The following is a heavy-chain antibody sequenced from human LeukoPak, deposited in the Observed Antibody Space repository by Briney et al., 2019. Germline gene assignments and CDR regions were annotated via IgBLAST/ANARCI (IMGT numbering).Heavy chain of an antibody. CDR1: GFSLGDHG. CDR2: ISSSGSTI. Sequence: PGGSLRLSCVASGFSLGDHGMSWVRQAPGKGLEWVSYISSSGSTIYYADSVKGRFTISRDNAKNSLYLQMNSLRAEDTAVYYCAELGITMIGGVWGKGTTVTVSS. CDR3: AELGITMIGGV. J-gene: IGHJ6*04. V-gene: IGHV3-48*03. D-gene: IGHD3-10*02.